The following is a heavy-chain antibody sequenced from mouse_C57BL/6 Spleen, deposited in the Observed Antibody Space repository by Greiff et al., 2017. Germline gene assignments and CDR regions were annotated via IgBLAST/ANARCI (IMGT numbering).Heavy chain of an antibody. D-gene: IGHD2-5*01. Sequence: QVQLQQPGAELVRPGSSVKLSCKASGYTFTSYWMHWVKQRPIQGLEWIGNIDPSDSETHYNQKFKDKATLTVDKSSSTAYMQLSSLTSEDSAVYYGASLYSNYVGVYFDYWGQGTTLTVSS. CDR2: IDPSDSET. CDR3: ASLYSNYVGVYFDY. J-gene: IGHJ2*01. V-gene: IGHV1-52*01. CDR1: GYTFTSYW.